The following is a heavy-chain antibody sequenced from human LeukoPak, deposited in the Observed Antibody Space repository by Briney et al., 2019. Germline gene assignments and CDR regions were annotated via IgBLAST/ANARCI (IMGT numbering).Heavy chain of an antibody. Sequence: PSETLSLTCTVSGGSISSGGYYWSWIRQHPGKGLEWIGYIYYSGSTYYNPSLKSRVTISVDTSKNQFSLKLSSVTAADTAVYYCARRSDYYDSSGYYSDWGQGTLVTVSS. J-gene: IGHJ4*02. CDR1: GGSISSGGYY. CDR3: ARRSDYYDSSGYYSD. D-gene: IGHD3-22*01. V-gene: IGHV4-31*03. CDR2: IYYSGST.